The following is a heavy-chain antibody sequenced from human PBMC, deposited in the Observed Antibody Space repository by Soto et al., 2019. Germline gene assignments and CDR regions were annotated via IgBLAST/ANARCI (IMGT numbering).Heavy chain of an antibody. CDR2: IWFDGNDK. J-gene: IGHJ6*02. CDR3: ARDLYTSGQRYYYYARDV. D-gene: IGHD6-25*01. CDR1: GFDFSNYG. V-gene: IGHV3-33*01. Sequence: QVQLVESGGGVVQPGRSVRLSCAASGFDFSNYGIHWVRRAPGKGLEWVAVIWFDGNDKYYADSVKGRIAVSRDNSKNTLYLQMSSLRAEDTAVYYCARDLYTSGQRYYYYARDVWGQGTTVTVSS.